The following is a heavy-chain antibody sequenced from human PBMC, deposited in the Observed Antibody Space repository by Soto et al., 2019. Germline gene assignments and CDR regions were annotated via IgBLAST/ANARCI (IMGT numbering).Heavy chain of an antibody. D-gene: IGHD7-27*01. CDR2: LYYGRST. Sequence: PSETLSLTCAVSGDSISSYYCMWIRQPPGKGLESIGYLYYGRSTNYNPSLKSRVTISVDTSKNQFSLKLSSVTAADTAVYYCARRWGPGFDYWGQGTLVTVSS. V-gene: IGHV4-59*08. J-gene: IGHJ4*02. CDR1: GDSISSYY. CDR3: ARRWGPGFDY.